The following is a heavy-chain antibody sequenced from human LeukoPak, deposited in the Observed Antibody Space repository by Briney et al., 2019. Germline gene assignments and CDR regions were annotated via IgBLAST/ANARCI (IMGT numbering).Heavy chain of an antibody. D-gene: IGHD3-22*01. CDR2: IIPIFGTA. V-gene: IGHV1-69*13. CDR1: GGTFSSYA. J-gene: IGHJ4*02. CDR3: ARGWYYDPWQDHYFDY. Sequence: GASVKVSCKASGGTFSSYAISWVRQAPGQGLEWMGGIIPIFGTANYAQKFQGRVTITADESTSTAYMELSSLRSEDTAVYYCARGWYYDPWQDHYFDYWGQGTLVTVSS.